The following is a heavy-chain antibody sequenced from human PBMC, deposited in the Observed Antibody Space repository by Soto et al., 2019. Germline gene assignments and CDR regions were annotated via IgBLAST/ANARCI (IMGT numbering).Heavy chain of an antibody. V-gene: IGHV1-46*03. CDR3: GRILPPATFDY. J-gene: IGHJ4*02. Sequence: QVQLVQSGAEVKKPGASMKVSCKASGYTFTSYYVHWIRQAPGQGLEWMGIINASGGRTTYAPKFQGRVTMTRDTSTSTVYMELSSLTSEDTATYFCGRILPPATFDYWGQGTLVTVSS. CDR2: INASGGRT. CDR1: GYTFTSYY. D-gene: IGHD2-21*02.